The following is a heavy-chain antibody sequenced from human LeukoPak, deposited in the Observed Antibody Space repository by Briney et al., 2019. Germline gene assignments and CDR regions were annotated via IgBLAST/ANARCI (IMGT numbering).Heavy chain of an antibody. J-gene: IGHJ4*02. D-gene: IGHD3-9*01. CDR1: EFTFSNFA. CDR3: AKLERYFDNDY. V-gene: IGHV3-23*01. CDR2: ISGNGADN. Sequence: GGSLRLSCAASEFTFSNFAMSWVRQAPGKGLEWVSSISGNGADNYYADSVKGRFTISRDNSKNTLYLQMSSLRAEDTAVYYCAKLERYFDNDYWGQGTLVTVSS.